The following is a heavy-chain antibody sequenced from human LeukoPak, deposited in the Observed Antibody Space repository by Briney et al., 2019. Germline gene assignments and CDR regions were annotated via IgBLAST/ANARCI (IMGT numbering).Heavy chain of an antibody. CDR3: ARDLAGSIDY. Sequence: GGSLRLSCAASGFTFSRFLMHWVRQAPGKGLVWVSLISNDGRTTRYADSVKGRFTISRDNAKNTLYLEINGLRAEDTAVYYCARDLAGSIDYWGQGTLVTVSS. CDR2: ISNDGRTT. CDR1: GFTFSRFL. J-gene: IGHJ4*02. D-gene: IGHD6-19*01. V-gene: IGHV3-74*01.